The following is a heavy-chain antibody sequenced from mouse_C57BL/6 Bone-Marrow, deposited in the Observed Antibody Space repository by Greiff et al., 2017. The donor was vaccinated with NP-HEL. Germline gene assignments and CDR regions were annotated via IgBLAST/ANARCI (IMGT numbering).Heavy chain of an antibody. D-gene: IGHD1-1*01. CDR1: GYTFTSYG. J-gene: IGHJ2*01. Sequence: VQLVESGAELARPGASVKLSCKASGYTFTSYGISWVKQRPGQGLEWIGEIYPRSGNTYYNEKFKGKATLTADKSSSTAYMELRSLTSEDSAVYFCARSGSPGSSYCYWGQGTTLTVSS. CDR3: ARSGSPGSSYCY. CDR2: IYPRSGNT. V-gene: IGHV1-81*01.